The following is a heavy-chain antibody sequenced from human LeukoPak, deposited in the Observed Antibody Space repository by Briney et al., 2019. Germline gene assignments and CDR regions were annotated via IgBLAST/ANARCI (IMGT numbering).Heavy chain of an antibody. CDR3: ARRARDWYSPIEY. CDR1: GGSISSYY. V-gene: IGHV4-4*07. D-gene: IGHD2-21*02. Sequence: SETLSLTCTVSGGSISSYYWSWIRQPAGKGLQWIGRTHASGSFMYNPSLKSRLTISIDTSKKQFSLKLSSVTDADTAVYYCARRARDWYSPIEYWGPGTLVTVSS. CDR2: THASGSF. J-gene: IGHJ4*02.